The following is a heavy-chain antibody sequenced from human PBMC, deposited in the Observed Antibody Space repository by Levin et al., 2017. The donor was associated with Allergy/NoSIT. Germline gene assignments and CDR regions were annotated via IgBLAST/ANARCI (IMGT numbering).Heavy chain of an antibody. CDR1: GYSFTGYY. V-gene: IGHV1-2*02. CDR3: ARSSTYCSGGTCYLGY. CDR2: INPNSGGT. Sequence: PGESLKISCKASGYSFTGYYMHWVRQAPGQGLEWMGWINPNSGGTNYAQKFQGRVTMTRDTSISTAYMELRRLRSDDTAVYYCARSSTYCSGGTCYLGYWGQGTLVTVSS. J-gene: IGHJ4*02. D-gene: IGHD2-15*01.